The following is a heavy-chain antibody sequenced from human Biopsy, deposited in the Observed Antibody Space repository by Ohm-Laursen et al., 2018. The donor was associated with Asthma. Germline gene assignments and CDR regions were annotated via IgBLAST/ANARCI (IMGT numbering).Heavy chain of an antibody. Sequence: SVKVSCKASGGTFRTYAFNWVRQAPGQGLEWMGGIIPMYGVPKVAQKFQGRVTITADESTSTAYMEMNSLRPEDTAVYFCAKAIFPGWELRGVFGIWGQGTTVTVSS. J-gene: IGHJ3*02. D-gene: IGHD1-26*01. CDR1: GGTFRTYA. CDR2: IIPMYGVP. V-gene: IGHV1-69*13. CDR3: AKAIFPGWELRGVFGI.